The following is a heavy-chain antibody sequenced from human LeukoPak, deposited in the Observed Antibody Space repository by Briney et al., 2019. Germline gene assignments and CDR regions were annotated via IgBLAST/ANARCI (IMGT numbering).Heavy chain of an antibody. Sequence: PGESLKISCKGSGYSFTTYWIGWVRQMPGKGLECMGIIYPGDSDTRYSPSFQGLVTISADTSISTAYLQWSSLKASDSAMYYCATYAGSSSKYFQHWGQGTLVTVSS. V-gene: IGHV5-51*01. CDR3: ATYAGSSSKYFQH. CDR1: GYSFTTYW. CDR2: IYPGDSDT. D-gene: IGHD3-10*01. J-gene: IGHJ1*01.